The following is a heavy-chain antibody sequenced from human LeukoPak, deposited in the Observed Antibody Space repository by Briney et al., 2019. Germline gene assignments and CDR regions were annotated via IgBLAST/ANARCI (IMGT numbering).Heavy chain of an antibody. Sequence: GGSLRLSCAASDFTVSYNHVSWVRQAPGKGLEWVSVLYSGDNTYYADSVKGRFTISRDNSKNTLYLQMNSLRAGDTAVYYCARVRSFGSGFDYWGQGTLVTVSS. D-gene: IGHD3-10*01. V-gene: IGHV3-53*01. CDR3: ARVRSFGSGFDY. CDR2: LYSGDNT. CDR1: DFTVSYNH. J-gene: IGHJ4*02.